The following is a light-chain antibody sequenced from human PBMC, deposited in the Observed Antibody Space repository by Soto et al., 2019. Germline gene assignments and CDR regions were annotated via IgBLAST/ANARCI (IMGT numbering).Light chain of an antibody. V-gene: IGKV1-12*01. CDR3: QQGISFPLT. CDR2: AAS. CDR1: QGVSSW. Sequence: IQMTQSPSSVSASVGDRVTISCRASQGVSSWLAWYQQTPGKAPKLLISAASILQSGDPSRFSGSGSGTDFNFTISGLQPEDFGTYYCQQGISFPLTFGGGTKVEIK. J-gene: IGKJ4*01.